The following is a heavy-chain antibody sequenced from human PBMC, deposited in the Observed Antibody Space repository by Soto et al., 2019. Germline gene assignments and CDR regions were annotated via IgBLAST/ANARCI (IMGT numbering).Heavy chain of an antibody. CDR2: IRPYNGDT. D-gene: IGHD6-13*01. CDR1: GYPFTSFG. V-gene: IGHV1-18*04. J-gene: IGHJ4*02. Sequence: QVQLVQSGAEVKKPGASVKVSCTASGYPFTSFGISWVRQAPGRGVEWMGWIRPYNGDTNSAQNLQGRVTMTTDTSTDTAYMELRSLTSDDTAVYYCARKGVTISWNGGGHDYWGQGTLVTVSS. CDR3: ARKGVTISWNGGGHDY.